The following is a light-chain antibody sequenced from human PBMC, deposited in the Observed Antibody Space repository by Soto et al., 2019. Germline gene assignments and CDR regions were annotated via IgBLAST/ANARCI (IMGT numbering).Light chain of an antibody. CDR2: WAS. CDR1: QTILSSSNNKNS. CDR3: QQYFSLPPT. Sequence: DIVMTQSPDSLAVSLGERATINCKSSQTILSSSNNKNSVAWYQQKPGLPPRLLIFWASTRESGVPDRFIGGGSGTDFTLTINNLQAEDVAVYSCQQYFSLPPTFGRGTKVEIK. J-gene: IGKJ1*01. V-gene: IGKV4-1*01.